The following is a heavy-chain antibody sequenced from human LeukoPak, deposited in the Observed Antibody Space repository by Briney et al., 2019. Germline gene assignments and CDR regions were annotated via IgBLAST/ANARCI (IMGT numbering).Heavy chain of an antibody. CDR3: ARDRYYDSSGYYAQ. CDR1: GFAFSGSA. V-gene: IGHV3-48*01. J-gene: IGHJ4*02. D-gene: IGHD3-22*01. CDR2: ISSSSSTI. Sequence: GGSLRLSCAASGFAFSGSAMHWVRQASGKGLELVSYISSSSSTIYYADSVKGRFTISRDNAKNSLYLQMNSLRAEDTAVYYCARDRYYDSSGYYAQWGQGTLVTVSS.